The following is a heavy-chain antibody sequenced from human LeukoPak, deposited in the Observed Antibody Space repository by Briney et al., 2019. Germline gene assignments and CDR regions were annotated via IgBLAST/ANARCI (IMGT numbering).Heavy chain of an antibody. CDR2: IYHSGST. CDR3: ARGTTPYGDYPLEGWYFDL. D-gene: IGHD4-17*01. Sequence: SETLSLTCAVSGGSISSSNWWSWVRQPPGKGLEWIGEIYHSGSTNYNPSLKSRVTISVDKSKNQFSLKLSSVTAADTAVYYCARGTTPYGDYPLEGWYFDLWGRGTLVTVSS. J-gene: IGHJ2*01. CDR1: GGSISSSNW. V-gene: IGHV4-4*02.